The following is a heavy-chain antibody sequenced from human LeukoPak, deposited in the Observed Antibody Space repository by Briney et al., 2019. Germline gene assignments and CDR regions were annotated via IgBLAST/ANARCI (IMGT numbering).Heavy chain of an antibody. V-gene: IGHV3-30*18. J-gene: IGHJ4*02. CDR3: AKDRGNYDILTGYFGTRD. D-gene: IGHD3-9*01. CDR2: ISYDGSNQ. Sequence: GGSLRLSCAASGFTFSSYEMNWVRQAPGKGLEWVAVISYDGSNQYYRDSVKGRFTISRDNSKNTLYLQMNSLRAEDTAVYYCAKDRGNYDILTGYFGTRDWGQGTLVTVSS. CDR1: GFTFSSYE.